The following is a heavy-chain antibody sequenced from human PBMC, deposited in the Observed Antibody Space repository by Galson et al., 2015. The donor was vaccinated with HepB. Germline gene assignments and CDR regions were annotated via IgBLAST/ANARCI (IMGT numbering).Heavy chain of an antibody. Sequence: SLRLSCAASGFTFSSYSMNWARQAPGKGLEWVSYIISSSDTIYYADSVKGRFTISRDNAKNSLCLQMNSLRAEDTAVYYCARDRSWFDPWGQGTLVTVSS. CDR2: IISSSDTI. CDR1: GFTFSSYS. J-gene: IGHJ5*02. V-gene: IGHV3-48*01. CDR3: ARDRSWFDP.